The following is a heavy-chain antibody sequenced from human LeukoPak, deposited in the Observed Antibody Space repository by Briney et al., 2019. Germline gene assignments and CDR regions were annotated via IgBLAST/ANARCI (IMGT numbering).Heavy chain of an antibody. D-gene: IGHD6-13*01. Sequence: EASVKVSCKASGYTFTSYGISWVRQAPGQGLEWMGWISAYNGNTNYAQKLQGRVIMTTDTSTSTAYMELRSLRSDDTAVYYCARVIWYSSSWYGDYWGQGTLVTVSS. CDR1: GYTFTSYG. CDR3: ARVIWYSSSWYGDY. CDR2: ISAYNGNT. V-gene: IGHV1-18*04. J-gene: IGHJ4*02.